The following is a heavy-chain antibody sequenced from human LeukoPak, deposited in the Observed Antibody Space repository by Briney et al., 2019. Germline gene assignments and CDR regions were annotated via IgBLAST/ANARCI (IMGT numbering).Heavy chain of an antibody. CDR2: INWNGGST. Sequence: PGGSLRLSCAASGFTFDDYGMSWVRHAPGKGLEWVSGINWNGGSTGYADSVKGRFTISRDNAKNSLYLQMNSLRAEDTALYYCAREIGIAAAGWYYFDYWGQGALVTVSS. J-gene: IGHJ4*02. CDR3: AREIGIAAAGWYYFDY. V-gene: IGHV3-20*04. CDR1: GFTFDDYG. D-gene: IGHD6-13*01.